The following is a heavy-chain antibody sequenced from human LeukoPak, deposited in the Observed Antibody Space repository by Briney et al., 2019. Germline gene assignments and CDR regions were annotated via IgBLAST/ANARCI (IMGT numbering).Heavy chain of an antibody. V-gene: IGHV4-61*01. CDR1: GGSVSSGSYY. CDR2: IYYSGST. Sequence: PSETLSPTCTVSGGSVSSGSYYWSWIRQPPGKGLEWIGYIYYSGSTNYNPSLKSRVTISVDTSKNQFSLKLSSVTAADTAVYYCARANYYDSSGPADWFDPWGQGTLVTVSS. D-gene: IGHD3-22*01. CDR3: ARANYYDSSGPADWFDP. J-gene: IGHJ5*02.